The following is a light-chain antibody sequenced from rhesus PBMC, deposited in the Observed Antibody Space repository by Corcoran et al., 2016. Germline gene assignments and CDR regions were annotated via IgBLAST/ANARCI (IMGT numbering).Light chain of an antibody. CDR2: KAS. J-gene: IGKJ3*01. V-gene: IGKV1-22*01. CDR3: QQYSSSPFT. CDR1: QGISSW. Sequence: DIQMTQSPSSLSASVGDTVTITCRASQGISSWLAWYQQKPGKAPKLLIYKASSLQSGVPSRFSGSGSGTDVTITISSLQSEYFATYYCQQYSSSPFTFVPGTKLDIK.